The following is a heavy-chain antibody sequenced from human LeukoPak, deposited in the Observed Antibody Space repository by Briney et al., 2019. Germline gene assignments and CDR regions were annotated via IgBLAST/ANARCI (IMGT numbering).Heavy chain of an antibody. Sequence: SETLSLTCTVSGGSISSYYWSWIRQPPGKGLEWIGYIYYSGSTNYNPSLKSRVTISVDTSKNQFSLKLSSVTAADTAVYYCARHWSGSGSWFHFDYWGQETLVTVSS. CDR1: GGSISSYY. CDR2: IYYSGST. CDR3: ARHWSGSGSWFHFDY. V-gene: IGHV4-59*08. J-gene: IGHJ4*02. D-gene: IGHD3-10*01.